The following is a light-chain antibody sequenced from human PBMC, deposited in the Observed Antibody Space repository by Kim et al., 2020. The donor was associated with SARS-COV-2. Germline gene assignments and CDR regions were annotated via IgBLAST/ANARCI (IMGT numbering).Light chain of an antibody. CDR3: LRHNSYPAA. Sequence: DIQMTQSPSAMSASVGDRVTITCRASQDISIYLAWFQQKPGKVPKRLIYAASNLQSGVPSRFSGSGSGTEFTLTISSMQPEDFATYYCLRHNSYPAAFGEGTRVDIK. V-gene: IGKV1-17*03. CDR1: QDISIY. J-gene: IGKJ1*01. CDR2: AAS.